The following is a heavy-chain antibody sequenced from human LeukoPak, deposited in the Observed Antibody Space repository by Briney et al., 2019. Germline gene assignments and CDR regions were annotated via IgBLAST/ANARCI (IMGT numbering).Heavy chain of an antibody. D-gene: IGHD6-13*01. CDR1: GGSINTRSYF. Sequence: SETLSLTCSASGGSINTRSYFWGWIRQSPGKGLEWIASIYYSGSTYYNPSLKSRVTISVDTSKNQFSLKLSSVTAADTAVYYCARGDSSSWLGDYWGQGTLVTVSS. CDR3: ARGDSSSWLGDY. J-gene: IGHJ4*02. CDR2: IYYSGST. V-gene: IGHV4-39*07.